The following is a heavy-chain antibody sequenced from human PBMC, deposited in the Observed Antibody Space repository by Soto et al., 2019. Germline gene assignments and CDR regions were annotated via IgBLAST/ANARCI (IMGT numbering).Heavy chain of an antibody. D-gene: IGHD3-22*01. CDR1: GVSLTSDY. V-gene: IGHV4-59*01. CDR2: VYHSGTT. J-gene: IGHJ4*02. CDR3: VRGFYDGGGFSSPFDY. Sequence: PSETLSLTCTVSGVSLTSDYWNWIRQSPGKGLEWIGYVYHSGTTNYNPSLKSRVTISLGTSRSQLSLRLTSMTAADTAIYYCVRGFYDGGGFSSPFDYWGQGILVTVSS.